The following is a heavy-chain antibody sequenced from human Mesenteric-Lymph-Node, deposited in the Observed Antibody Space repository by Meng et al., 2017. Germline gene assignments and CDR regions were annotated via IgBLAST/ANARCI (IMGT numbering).Heavy chain of an antibody. CDR2: ISAYNGNT. Sequence: ASVKVSCKASGYTLTDYYMHCVRQAPGQGLEWMGWISAYNGNTNYAQKLQGRVTMTTDTSTSTAYMELRSLRSDDTAVYYCSRGAASVTGFDYWGQGTLVTVSS. CDR3: SRGAASVTGFDY. D-gene: IGHD2-21*02. V-gene: IGHV1-18*04. J-gene: IGHJ4*02. CDR1: GYTLTDYY.